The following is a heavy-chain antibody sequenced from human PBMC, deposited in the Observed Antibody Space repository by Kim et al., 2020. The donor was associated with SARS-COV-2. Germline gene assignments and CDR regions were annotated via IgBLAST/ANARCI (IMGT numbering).Heavy chain of an antibody. Sequence: GNGRFNIARDKSKNTLYLQMNSLRAEDTAVYYCAKDLCSDGSCYYFDPWGQGTLVTVSS. CDR3: AKDLCSDGSCYYFDP. V-gene: IGHV3-23*01. D-gene: IGHD2-15*01. J-gene: IGHJ4*02.